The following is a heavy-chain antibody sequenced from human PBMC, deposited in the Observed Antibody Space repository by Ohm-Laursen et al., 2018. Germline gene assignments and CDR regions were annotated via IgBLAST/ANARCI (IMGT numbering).Heavy chain of an antibody. V-gene: IGHV4-59*07. Sequence: SDTLSLTCTVSGGSISTYYWSWIRQPPGKGLEWIAYIYYSGTTNYNPSLKSRVTISVDTSKNQFSLKLSSVTAADTAVYYCASLESGSYPWGQGTLVTVSS. CDR1: GGSISTYY. CDR3: ASLESGSYP. J-gene: IGHJ5*02. D-gene: IGHD3-10*01. CDR2: IYYSGTT.